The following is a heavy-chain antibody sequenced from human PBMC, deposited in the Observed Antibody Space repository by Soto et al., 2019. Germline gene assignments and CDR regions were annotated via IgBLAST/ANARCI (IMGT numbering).Heavy chain of an antibody. V-gene: IGHV3-21*01. J-gene: IGHJ4*02. CDR1: GFTFNTYD. Sequence: PRLSCAASGFTFNTYDMNWVRQAPGKGLEWVSSLNSHDGLTHYADSVKGRFAISRDNAKNSLYLQMNSLRVEDTAVYYCTRGGYNEGGFDYWGQGNLVTVSS. D-gene: IGHD5-12*01. CDR2: LNSHDGLT. CDR3: TRGGYNEGGFDY.